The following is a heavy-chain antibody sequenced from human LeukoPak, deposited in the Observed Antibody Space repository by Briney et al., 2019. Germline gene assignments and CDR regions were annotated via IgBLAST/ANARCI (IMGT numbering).Heavy chain of an antibody. V-gene: IGHV4-59*01. CDR2: IYYSGST. J-gene: IGHJ4*02. Sequence: PSETLSLTCSVSGASISSSYWSWIRQPPGKGLEWIGYIYYSGSTNYNPSLKSRVTISVDTSKNQFSLKLSSVTAADTAVYYCAREGIAVAGTFGYFDYWGQGTLVTVSS. CDR1: GASISSSY. CDR3: AREGIAVAGTFGYFDY. D-gene: IGHD6-19*01.